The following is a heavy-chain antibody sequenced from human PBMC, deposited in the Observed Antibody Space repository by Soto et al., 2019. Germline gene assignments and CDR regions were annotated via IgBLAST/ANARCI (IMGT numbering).Heavy chain of an antibody. V-gene: IGHV1-24*01. CDR3: ATTYVGEAFDI. D-gene: IGHD1-26*01. CDR2: FDPEQGNI. Sequence: QVQLVQSGAEVKKPGASVKVSCKVSGYTLTELSIHWVRQAPGKGLEWMGGFDPEQGNIIYAQKFLGRVSMTEDTSTDTAYMELSSLRSVETALYYCATTYVGEAFDIWGQGTMVSVSS. J-gene: IGHJ3*02. CDR1: GYTLTELS.